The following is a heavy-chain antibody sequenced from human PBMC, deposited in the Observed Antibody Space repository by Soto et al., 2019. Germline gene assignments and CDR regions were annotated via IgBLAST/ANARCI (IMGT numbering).Heavy chain of an antibody. V-gene: IGHV1-18*01. CDR1: GYTFTSYG. J-gene: IGHJ4*02. CDR2: ISAYNGNT. Sequence: ASVKVSCKASGYTFTSYGISWVRQAPGQGLERMGWISAYNGNTNYAQKLQGRVTMTTDTSTSTAYMELRSLRSDDTAVYYCARGYCSGGSCYEIDYWGQGTLVTVPQ. D-gene: IGHD2-15*01. CDR3: ARGYCSGGSCYEIDY.